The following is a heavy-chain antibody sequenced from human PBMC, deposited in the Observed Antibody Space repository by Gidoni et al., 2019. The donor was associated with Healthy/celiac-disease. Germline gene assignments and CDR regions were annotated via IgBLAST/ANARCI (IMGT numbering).Heavy chain of an antibody. CDR3: AKTYYDFWSGYPNWFDP. D-gene: IGHD3-3*01. V-gene: IGHV3-30*02. CDR2: IRYDGSNK. Sequence: QVQLVESGGGVVQPGGSLRLCCAPSGVTFTSHGMHWARQAPGKGLEWVAFIRYDGSNKYYADSVKGRFTISRDNSKNTLYLQMNSLRAEDTAVYYCAKTYYDFWSGYPNWFDPWGQGTLVTVSS. CDR1: GVTFTSHG. J-gene: IGHJ5*02.